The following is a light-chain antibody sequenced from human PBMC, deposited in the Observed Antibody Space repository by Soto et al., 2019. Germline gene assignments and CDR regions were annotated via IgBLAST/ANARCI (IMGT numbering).Light chain of an antibody. V-gene: IGLV2-23*02. CDR2: EVI. CDR3: CSYAGSFTVI. Sequence: QSGLAQPPAVSVSPGQSITISCTGTTSDVGSYNLVSWYQQHPGKAPKLLISEVIKRPSGVSNRFSGSKSGNTASLTISRLQAEDEAHFYCCSYAGSFTVIFGGGTKVTVL. CDR1: TSDVGSYNL. J-gene: IGLJ2*01.